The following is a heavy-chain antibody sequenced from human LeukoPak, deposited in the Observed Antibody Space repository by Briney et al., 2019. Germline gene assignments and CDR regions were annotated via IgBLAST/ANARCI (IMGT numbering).Heavy chain of an antibody. CDR1: GGSINYYY. D-gene: IGHD4/OR15-4a*01. CDR2: IYYSGGT. Sequence: SETLSLTCTVSGGSINYYYWMWIRQPPGKGLEWIGYIYYSGGTHYNPSLKSRVTMLVDTSKNQFSLKLSSVTAADTAVYYCARGLTSSDWYFDLWGRGTLVTVSS. CDR3: ARGLTSSDWYFDL. V-gene: IGHV4-59*01. J-gene: IGHJ2*01.